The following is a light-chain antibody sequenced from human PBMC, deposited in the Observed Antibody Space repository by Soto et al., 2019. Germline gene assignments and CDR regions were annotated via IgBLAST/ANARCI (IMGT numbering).Light chain of an antibody. CDR2: AAS. CDR1: QSINTY. J-gene: IGKJ2*01. Sequence: DIQMTQSPSSLSASVGDRVTITCRASQSINTYLNWYQQKPGKAPKLLIYAASSFQSGVPSRFSGSGSGTDFTLTISSLQPEDFATYYCQQSYSTPRTFGQGTKLEIK. V-gene: IGKV1-39*01. CDR3: QQSYSTPRT.